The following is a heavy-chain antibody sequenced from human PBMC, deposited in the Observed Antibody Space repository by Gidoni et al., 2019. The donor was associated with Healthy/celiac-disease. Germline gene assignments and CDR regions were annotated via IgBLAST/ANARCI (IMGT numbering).Heavy chain of an antibody. CDR1: GFTFSRYA. CDR3: AKDRNYYGADQNNWFDP. J-gene: IGHJ5*02. Sequence: EVQLLESGGGLVQPGGSLRLSCAASGFTFSRYAMSWVRQAPGKGLEWVSAISGSGGSTYYADSVKGRFTISRDNSKNTLYLQMNSLRAEDTAVYYCAKDRNYYGADQNNWFDPWGQGTLVTVSS. CDR2: ISGSGGST. D-gene: IGHD3-10*01. V-gene: IGHV3-23*01.